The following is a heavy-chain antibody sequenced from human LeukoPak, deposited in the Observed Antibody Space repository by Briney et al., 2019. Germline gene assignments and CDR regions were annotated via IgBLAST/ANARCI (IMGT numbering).Heavy chain of an antibody. Sequence: GGSLRLSCAASGFTFTTNDMSWVRDAPGEGRQWVSGIAVGVGVTYYADSVKGRVTISRDNSKTTLYLQMNSLRAEDTAVYYCAKGGWLEKDWGQGTLVTVSS. CDR3: AKGGWLEKD. D-gene: IGHD3-22*01. V-gene: IGHV3-23*01. J-gene: IGHJ1*01. CDR1: GFTFTTND. CDR2: IAVGVGVT.